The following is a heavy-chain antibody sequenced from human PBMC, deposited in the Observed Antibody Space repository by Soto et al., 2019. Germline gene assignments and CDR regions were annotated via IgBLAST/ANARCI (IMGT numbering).Heavy chain of an antibody. Sequence: QLQLQESGPGLVKPSETLSLTCTVSGGSISSSSYYWGWIRQPPGKGLEWIGSIYYSGSTYYNPSLKSRGTISVDTSKNQFSLKLSSVTAADTAVYYCARHLQHSSGWYERSINWFDPWGQGTLVTVSS. CDR1: GGSISSSSYY. V-gene: IGHV4-39*01. CDR3: ARHLQHSSGWYERSINWFDP. J-gene: IGHJ5*02. D-gene: IGHD6-19*01. CDR2: IYYSGST.